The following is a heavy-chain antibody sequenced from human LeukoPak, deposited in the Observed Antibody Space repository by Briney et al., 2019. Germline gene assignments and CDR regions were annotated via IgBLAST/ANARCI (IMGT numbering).Heavy chain of an antibody. D-gene: IGHD7-27*01. V-gene: IGHV3-48*03. J-gene: IGHJ4*02. CDR2: ISSSGSII. CDR1: GFIFRDYD. CDR3: ARTMWGFDY. Sequence: GGSLRLSCAASGFIFRDYDMNWVRQAPGKGLEWVSYISSSGSIIYYADSVKGRFTISRDNAKRSLFLQMNSLRVEDTAVYYCARTMWGFDYWGQGTLVTVSS.